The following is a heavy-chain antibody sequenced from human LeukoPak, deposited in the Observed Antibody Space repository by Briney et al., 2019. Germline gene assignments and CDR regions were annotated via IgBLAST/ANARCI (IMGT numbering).Heavy chain of an antibody. CDR1: GFTFSQYA. Sequence: PGGSLRLSCAASGFTFSQYAMHWVRQAPGKGLEWMAIISYDGSNIYYARSVRGRFTISRDNSKNTLYLQMNSLTADDPAVYYCARGGLTSSWFYYGVDVWGQGTTVTVSS. J-gene: IGHJ6*02. D-gene: IGHD6-19*01. CDR3: ARGGLTSSWFYYGVDV. V-gene: IGHV3-30-3*01. CDR2: ISYDGSNI.